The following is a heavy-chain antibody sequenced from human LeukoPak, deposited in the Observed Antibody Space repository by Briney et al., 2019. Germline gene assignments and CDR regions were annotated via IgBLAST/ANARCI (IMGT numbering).Heavy chain of an antibody. CDR3: AKDLTGVNYCLDQ. V-gene: IGHV3-30*18. Sequence: PGGSLRLSCAASGVTFSSYGMHWVRQAPGKGLEWLAVISNDGSNKHYADSVKGRFTISRDNSKNTLYLQMNSLRAEDTAVYYCAKDLTGVNYCLDQWGQGTLVTVSS. D-gene: IGHD1-7*01. J-gene: IGHJ4*02. CDR1: GVTFSSYG. CDR2: ISNDGSNK.